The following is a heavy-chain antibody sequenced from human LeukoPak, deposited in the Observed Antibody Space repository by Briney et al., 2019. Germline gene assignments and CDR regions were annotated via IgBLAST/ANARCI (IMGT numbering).Heavy chain of an antibody. CDR1: GYPFINYW. D-gene: IGHD5-12*01. J-gene: IGHJ4*02. CDR3: ASGGYGTFDS. V-gene: IGHV5-51*01. CDR2: IYPGDSDT. Sequence: GGSPKIPRQVSGYPFINYWIGLVRPMPRKGLEWMGIIYPGDSDTRYSPSFHVQVIISADKSISTAYLQWNSLKASDTAMYYCASGGYGTFDSWGQGTLVTVSS.